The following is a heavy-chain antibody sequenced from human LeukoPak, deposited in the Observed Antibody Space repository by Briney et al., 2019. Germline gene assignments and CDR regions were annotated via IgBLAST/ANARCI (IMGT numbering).Heavy chain of an antibody. V-gene: IGHV4-59*03. Sequence: PSETLSLTCTVSGGSISGNYWSWIRQPPGKPLAWIGYIFSSGSTNYNPSLKSRVTISLDTSKNQFSLKLNSVTAADTAVYYCATSIAARPYFDHWGRGTLVTVSS. J-gene: IGHJ4*02. CDR1: GGSISGNY. D-gene: IGHD6-6*01. CDR3: ATSIAARPYFDH. CDR2: IFSSGST.